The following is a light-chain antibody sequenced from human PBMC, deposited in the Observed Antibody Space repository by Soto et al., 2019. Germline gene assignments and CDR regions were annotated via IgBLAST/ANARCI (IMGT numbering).Light chain of an antibody. V-gene: IGKV3-15*01. CDR2: AAS. J-gene: IGKJ4*01. Sequence: EIVMTQSPATLSVSPGERATLSCRASQSVSSNLSGYQQKPGQAPRLLIYAASTRATGITARFSGSGSGTAFSLTISSLQSEDFFVYYCQQYNTWPPLTFGGGTKVEIK. CDR3: QQYNTWPPLT. CDR1: QSVSSN.